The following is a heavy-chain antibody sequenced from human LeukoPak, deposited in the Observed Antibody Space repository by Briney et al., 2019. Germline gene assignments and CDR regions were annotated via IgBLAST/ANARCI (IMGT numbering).Heavy chain of an antibody. V-gene: IGHV3-23*01. CDR2: ISNSGDRT. CDR1: GFTFSSYA. Sequence: GGSLRLSCAASGFTFSSYAMNWVRQAPGKGLEWVSTISNSGDRTYYADSVKGRSTISRDNSKNTLYLQMNSLRTEDTAVYYCAKDFVPRGGSYFPGFDYWGQGTLVIVSS. CDR3: AKDFVPRGGSYFPGFDY. D-gene: IGHD1-26*01. J-gene: IGHJ4*02.